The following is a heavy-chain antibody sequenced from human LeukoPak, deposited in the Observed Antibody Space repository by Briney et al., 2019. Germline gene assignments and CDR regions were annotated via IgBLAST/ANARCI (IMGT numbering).Heavy chain of an antibody. CDR1: GYSFTSNY. CDR2: IYPRDGST. CDR3: ARDQEAFDY. Sequence: GASVKVSCKASGYSFTSNYIHWVRQAPGQGLEWMGMIYPRDGSTSYAQKFQGRVTVTRDTSTSTVHMELSGLRSEDTAVYYCARDQEAFDYWGHGTLVTVSS. V-gene: IGHV1-46*01. J-gene: IGHJ4*01.